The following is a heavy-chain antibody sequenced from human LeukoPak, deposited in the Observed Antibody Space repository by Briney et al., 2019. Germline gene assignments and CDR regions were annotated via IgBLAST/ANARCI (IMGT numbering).Heavy chain of an antibody. J-gene: IGHJ4*02. D-gene: IGHD5-18*01. CDR3: ARDFSYGSGFDY. V-gene: IGHV3-64*01. Sequence: PGGSLRLSCAASGFTFSSHALHWVRQAPGKGLEYVSGINDFGDRLHYANSVKGRFTVSRDNSKNTVYPQMGSLRAEDMAVYYCARDFSYGSGFDYWGQGILVTVSS. CDR2: INDFGDRL. CDR1: GFTFSSHA.